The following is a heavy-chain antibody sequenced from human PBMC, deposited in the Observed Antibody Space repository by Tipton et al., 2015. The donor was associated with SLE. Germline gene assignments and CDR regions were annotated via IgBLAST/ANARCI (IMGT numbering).Heavy chain of an antibody. J-gene: IGHJ4*02. Sequence: SLRLSCAASGFSFGDYVMHWIRPAPGKGLEWVSAISWNSVSMAYADSVKGRFTISRENAKNALSLQLDSLRAEDTAIYYCAKSEEMATIEGLRSWGQGTLVTVSS. CDR1: GFSFGDYV. D-gene: IGHD5-24*01. V-gene: IGHV3-9*01. CDR3: AKSEEMATIEGLRS. CDR2: ISWNSVSM.